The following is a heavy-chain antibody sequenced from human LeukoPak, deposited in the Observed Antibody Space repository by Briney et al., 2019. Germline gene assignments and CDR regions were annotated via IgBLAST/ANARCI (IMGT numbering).Heavy chain of an antibody. CDR3: ASPRSYYDSSGYYIS. J-gene: IGHJ5*02. D-gene: IGHD3-22*01. CDR2: IYYSGST. Sequence: SETLSLTCTVSGGSISSGSYYWSWIRQPPGKGLEWIGYIYYSGSTNYNPSLKSRVTISVDTSKNQFSLKLSSVTAADTAVYYCASPRSYYDSSGYYISWGQGTLVTVSS. V-gene: IGHV4-61*01. CDR1: GGSISSGSYY.